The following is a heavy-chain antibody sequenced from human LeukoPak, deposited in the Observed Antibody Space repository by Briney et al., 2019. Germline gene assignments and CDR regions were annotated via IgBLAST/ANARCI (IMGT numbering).Heavy chain of an antibody. CDR2: VFDGKTT. CDR1: GESLNYYY. Sequence: SETLSLTCAVYGESLNYYYWSWIRQSPEKGLEWIGEVFDGKTTNYNPSLKSRVTISAVTSSNQFSLNLKSVTAAGTAVYYCASGAWATRLHSWAQGTLVIVSS. CDR3: ASGAWATRLHS. D-gene: IGHD5-24*01. J-gene: IGHJ4*02. V-gene: IGHV4-34*12.